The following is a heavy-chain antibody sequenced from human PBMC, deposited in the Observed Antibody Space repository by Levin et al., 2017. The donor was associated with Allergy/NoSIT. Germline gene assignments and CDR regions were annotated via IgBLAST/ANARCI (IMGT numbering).Heavy chain of an antibody. D-gene: IGHD4-17*01. J-gene: IGHJ2*01. Sequence: PGGSLRLSCAASGFTVSSSYMSWVRQAPGKGLEWVSVLYSGGSAYYADSVKGRFTISRDNSKNTLYLQMNSLRAEDTAVYYCAVPRAVTTVLDFELWGRGTLVTVSS. V-gene: IGHV3-53*01. CDR2: LYSGGSA. CDR3: AVPRAVTTVLDFEL. CDR1: GFTVSSSY.